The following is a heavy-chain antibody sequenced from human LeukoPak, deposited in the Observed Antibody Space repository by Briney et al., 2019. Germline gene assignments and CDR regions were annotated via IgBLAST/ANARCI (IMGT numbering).Heavy chain of an antibody. CDR3: ARGGDYVSYFDY. J-gene: IGHJ4*02. D-gene: IGHD4-17*01. CDR2: ISGSGGST. Sequence: GGSLRLSCAASGFTFSSYAMSWVRQAPGKGLEWVSAISGSGGSTYYADSVKGRFTISRDNSKNSLYLQMNSLRAEDTAVYYCARGGDYVSYFDYWGQGTLVTVSS. CDR1: GFTFSSYA. V-gene: IGHV3-23*01.